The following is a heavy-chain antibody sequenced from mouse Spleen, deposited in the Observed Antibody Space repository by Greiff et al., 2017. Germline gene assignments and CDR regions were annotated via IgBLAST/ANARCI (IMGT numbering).Heavy chain of an antibody. CDR3: AREGITTVGYEFYAMDY. CDR2: IDPNSGGT. D-gene: IGHD1-1*01. Sequence: QVQLQQSGAELVKPGASVKLSCKASGYTFTSYWMHWVKQRPGRGLEWIGRIDPNSGGTKYNEKFKSKATLTVDKPSSTAYMQLSSLTSEDSAVYYCAREGITTVGYEFYAMDYWGQGTSVTVSS. V-gene: IGHV1-72*01. J-gene: IGHJ4*01. CDR1: GYTFTSYW.